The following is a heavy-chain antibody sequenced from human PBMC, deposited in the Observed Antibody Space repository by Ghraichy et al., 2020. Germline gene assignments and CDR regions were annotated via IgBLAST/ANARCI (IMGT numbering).Heavy chain of an antibody. V-gene: IGHV4-59*01. CDR3: ARFGEYCSGGSCCSGNIWFDP. D-gene: IGHD2-15*01. Sequence: SETLSLTCTVSGGSISSYYWSWIRQPQGKGLEWIGYIYYSGSTTYNPSLKSRVTISVDTSKNQFSLKLSSVTAAATAVYYCARFGEYCSGGSCCSGNIWFDPWGQGTLVTVSS. CDR2: IYYSGST. CDR1: GGSISSYY. J-gene: IGHJ5*02.